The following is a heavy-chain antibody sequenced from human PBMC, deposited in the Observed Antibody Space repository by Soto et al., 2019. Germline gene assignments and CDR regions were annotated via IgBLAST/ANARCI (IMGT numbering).Heavy chain of an antibody. J-gene: IGHJ3*02. CDR3: AKDRMSYTSVWAPFDI. Sequence: GGSLRLSCAASGFTFSTYAMSWVRQAPGKGLEWVSGIGGGETDTHYAESVKGRFTISRDNSKSTLFLQMSRLGAEDTAVYYCAKDRMSYTSVWAPFDIWGQGTMVTVSS. CDR1: GFTFSTYA. D-gene: IGHD3-16*01. CDR2: IGGGETDT. V-gene: IGHV3-23*01.